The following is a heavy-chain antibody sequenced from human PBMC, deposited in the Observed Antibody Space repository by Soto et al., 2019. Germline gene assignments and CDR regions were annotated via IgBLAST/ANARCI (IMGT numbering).Heavy chain of an antibody. D-gene: IGHD2-15*01. CDR2: ISYDGSNK. CDR1: GFTFSSYA. Sequence: QVQLVESGGGVVQPGRSLRLSCAASGFTFSSYAMHWVRQAPGKGLEWVAVISYDGSNKYYADSVKGRSTISRNNSKNTLYLQMNSLRAEDTAVYYCARGGSGGITPPIYWGQGTLVTVSS. CDR3: ARGGSGGITPPIY. J-gene: IGHJ4*02. V-gene: IGHV3-30-3*01.